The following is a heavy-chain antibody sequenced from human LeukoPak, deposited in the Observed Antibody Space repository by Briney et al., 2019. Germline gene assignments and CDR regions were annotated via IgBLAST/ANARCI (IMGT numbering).Heavy chain of an antibody. CDR1: GGSISSGGYS. Sequence: SETLSLTCTVSGGSISSGGYSWSWIRQHPGKGLEWIGYIYYSGSTYYNPSLKSRVTISVDTSKNQFSLKLSSVTAADTAVYYCARDHGDYSSSWYNWFDPWGQGALVTVSS. D-gene: IGHD6-13*01. J-gene: IGHJ5*02. CDR3: ARDHGDYSSSWYNWFDP. V-gene: IGHV4-31*03. CDR2: IYYSGST.